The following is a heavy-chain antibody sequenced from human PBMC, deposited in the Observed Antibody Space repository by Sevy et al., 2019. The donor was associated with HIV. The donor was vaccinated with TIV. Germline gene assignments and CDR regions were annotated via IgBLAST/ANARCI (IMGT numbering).Heavy chain of an antibody. D-gene: IGHD6-19*01. Sequence: GGYLRLSCAASGFTFSSYSMNWVRQAPGKGLEWVSYISSRSSTIYYADSVKGRFTISRDNAKNSLYLQMNSLRDEDTAVYYCARDLTLGSYYYYGMDVWGQGTTVTVSS. J-gene: IGHJ6*02. CDR2: ISSRSSTI. CDR3: ARDLTLGSYYYYGMDV. V-gene: IGHV3-48*02. CDR1: GFTFSSYS.